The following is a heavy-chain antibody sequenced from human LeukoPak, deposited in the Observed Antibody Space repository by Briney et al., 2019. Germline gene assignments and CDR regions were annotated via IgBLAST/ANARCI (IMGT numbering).Heavy chain of an antibody. CDR3: AKGPYSSGWYFIDY. D-gene: IGHD6-19*01. V-gene: IGHV3-9*01. J-gene: IGHJ4*02. CDR2: ISWNSGSI. Sequence: PGGSLRLSCAAPGFTFDDYAMHWVRQAPGKGLEWVSGISWNSGSIGYADSVKGRFTISRDNAKNSLYLQMNSLRAEDTALYFCAKGPYSSGWYFIDYWGQGTLVTVSS. CDR1: GFTFDDYA.